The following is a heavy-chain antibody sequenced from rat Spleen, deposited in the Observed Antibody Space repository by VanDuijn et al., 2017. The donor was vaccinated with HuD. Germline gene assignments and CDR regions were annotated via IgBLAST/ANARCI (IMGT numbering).Heavy chain of an antibody. Sequence: EVQLVESGGGLVQPGRSMKLSCAASGFTFSNYDMAWVRQAPTKGLEWVASISYDGSSTYYRDSVKGRFTISRDNAKSTLYLQRDSLRSEDTATYYGTTGVSTSNWFAYWGQGTLVTVSS. D-gene: IGHD1-2*01. CDR3: TTGVSTSNWFAY. J-gene: IGHJ3*01. CDR2: ISYDGSST. CDR1: GFTFSNYD. V-gene: IGHV5-20*01.